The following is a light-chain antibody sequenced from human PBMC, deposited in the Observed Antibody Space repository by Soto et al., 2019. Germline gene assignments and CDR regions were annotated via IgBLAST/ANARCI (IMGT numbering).Light chain of an antibody. CDR3: QQYNSWPLT. V-gene: IGKV3-15*01. Sequence: EIVMTQSPATLSVSPGERATLSCRASESVSTNLAWYQQKPGQAPRLLIYVASARATGIPVRFSGSGSGTEFTLTVSSLQSEDFAVYYCQQYNSWPLTFGGGTKVEIK. CDR1: ESVSTN. J-gene: IGKJ4*01. CDR2: VAS.